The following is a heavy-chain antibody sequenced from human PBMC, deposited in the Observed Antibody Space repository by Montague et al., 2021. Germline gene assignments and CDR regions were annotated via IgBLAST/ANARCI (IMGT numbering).Heavy chain of an antibody. J-gene: IGHJ4*02. V-gene: IGHV4-34*01. CDR1: GVSLSEYY. Sequence: SETLSLTCGVYGVSLSEYYWTWIRQSPEKGLEWIGEVRHIGSTNYNPSLKSRVTMSVDKSKNQFSLKLRSVTAADTAVYYCASDREPFDYWGQGTVVTVSS. D-gene: IGHD1-26*01. CDR3: ASDREPFDY. CDR2: VRHIGST.